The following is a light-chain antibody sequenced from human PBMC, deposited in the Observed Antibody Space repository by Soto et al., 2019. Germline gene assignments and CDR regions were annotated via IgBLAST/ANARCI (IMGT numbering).Light chain of an antibody. J-gene: IGKJ2*01. V-gene: IGKV3-20*01. CDR3: QQYGSSPPYT. CDR2: GAS. Sequence: EIVLTQSPGTLSLSPGKRATLSCRASQSVRSNYLAWYQQKPGQAPRLLIYGASSRATGIPDRFSGSGSGTDFTLNISGLEPEDFAVYYCQQYGSSPPYTFGQGTKLEIK. CDR1: QSVRSNY.